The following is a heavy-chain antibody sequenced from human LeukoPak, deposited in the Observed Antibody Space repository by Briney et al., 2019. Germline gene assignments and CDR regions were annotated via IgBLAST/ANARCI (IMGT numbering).Heavy chain of an antibody. CDR3: ARTAELDY. Sequence: ASVKVSCKASGYTFTSYGISWVRQAPGQGLEWMGWINTYNGNTISAQKPQGRVTMTTDTSTSTAYMELRSLRSDDTAMYYCARTAELDYWGQGTLVTVSS. D-gene: IGHD2-21*02. V-gene: IGHV1-18*01. J-gene: IGHJ4*02. CDR1: GYTFTSYG. CDR2: INTYNGNT.